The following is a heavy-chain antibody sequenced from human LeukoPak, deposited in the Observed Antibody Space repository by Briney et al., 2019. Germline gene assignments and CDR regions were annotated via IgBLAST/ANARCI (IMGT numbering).Heavy chain of an antibody. D-gene: IGHD5-24*01. CDR2: ISPYNGNT. CDR1: GYAFDTYG. Sequence: ASVKVSCKASGYAFDTYGISWVRQAPGQGLEWMGWISPYNGNTNYAQKLQGRVTMATDTSTNTAYMELRSLRSDDTAVYYCARDRDGYNDYWGQGTLVTVSS. V-gene: IGHV1-18*01. CDR3: ARDRDGYNDY. J-gene: IGHJ4*02.